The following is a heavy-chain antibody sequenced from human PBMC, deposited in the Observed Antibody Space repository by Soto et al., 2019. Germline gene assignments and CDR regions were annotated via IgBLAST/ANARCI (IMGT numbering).Heavy chain of an antibody. Sequence: SAKVSSKASRVTISKFIVTWVRQSPGLGLEWVGGIIPIFGTANYAQKFQGRVTITADESTSTSYMEVNNLRSEDTAVYYCAKVRYSSPMGYYYGMDVWGQGTTVTVSS. V-gene: IGHV1-69*13. D-gene: IGHD6-19*01. CDR1: RVTISKFI. J-gene: IGHJ6*02. CDR2: IIPIFGTA. CDR3: AKVRYSSPMGYYYGMDV.